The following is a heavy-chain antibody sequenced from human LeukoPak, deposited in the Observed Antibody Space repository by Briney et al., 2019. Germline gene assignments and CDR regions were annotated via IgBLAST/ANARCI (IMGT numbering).Heavy chain of an antibody. CDR1: GGSISSYY. V-gene: IGHV4-59*08. D-gene: IGHD1-26*01. CDR3: ARGGSYSLEYFQH. Sequence: SETLSLTCTVSGGSISSYYWSWIRQPPGKGLEWIGYIYYSGSTNYNPSLKSRVTISVDTSKNQFSLKLSSVTAADTAVYYCARGGSYSLEYFQHWGQGTLVTVSS. CDR2: IYYSGST. J-gene: IGHJ1*01.